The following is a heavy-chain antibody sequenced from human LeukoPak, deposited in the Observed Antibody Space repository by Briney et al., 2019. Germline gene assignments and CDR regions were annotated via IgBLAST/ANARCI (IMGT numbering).Heavy chain of an antibody. Sequence: SGTLSLTCAVSGGSISTNNWWHWVRQSPGKGLEWIGEIYHSGSTNYNPSLKSRVTISVDTSKNQFSLKVNSVTAADTATYYCAREAAGGSYGGFDYWGQGTLVPVPS. CDR1: GGSISTNNW. CDR2: IYHSGST. V-gene: IGHV4-4*02. D-gene: IGHD3-22*01. CDR3: AREAAGGSYGGFDY. J-gene: IGHJ4*02.